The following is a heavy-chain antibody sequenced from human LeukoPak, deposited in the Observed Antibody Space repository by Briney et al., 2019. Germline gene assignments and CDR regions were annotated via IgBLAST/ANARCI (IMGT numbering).Heavy chain of an antibody. CDR2: ISSSSSYI. CDR1: GFTFSSYE. V-gene: IGHV3-21*01. CDR3: ARDMYYSDSSGYSI. D-gene: IGHD3-22*01. J-gene: IGHJ4*02. Sequence: GGSLRLSCAASGFTFSSYEMNWVRQAPGKGLEWVSSISSSSSYIYYADSVKGRFTISRDNAKNSLYLQMNSLRAEDTAVYYCARDMYYSDSSGYSIWGQGTLVTVSS.